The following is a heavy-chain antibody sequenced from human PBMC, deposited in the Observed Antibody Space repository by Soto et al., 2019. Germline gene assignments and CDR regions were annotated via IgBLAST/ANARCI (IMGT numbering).Heavy chain of an antibody. D-gene: IGHD3-22*01. CDR1: GFTFDDYA. Sequence: EVQLVESGGGLVQPGRSLRLSCAASGFTFDDYAMHWVRQAPGKGLEWVSGISWNSGSIGYADSVKGRFTISRDNAKNSLYLQTNSLRAEDTALYYCAKDSTPYYYDSSGYPTDAFDIWGQGTMVTVSS. CDR3: AKDSTPYYYDSSGYPTDAFDI. J-gene: IGHJ3*02. CDR2: ISWNSGSI. V-gene: IGHV3-9*01.